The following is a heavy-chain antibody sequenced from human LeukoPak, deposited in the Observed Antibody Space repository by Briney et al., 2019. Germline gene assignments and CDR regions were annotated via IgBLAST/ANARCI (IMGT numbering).Heavy chain of an antibody. CDR2: ISWNSGSI. V-gene: IGHV3-9*01. Sequence: GRSLRLSCAASGFTFDDYAMHWVRQAPGKGLEWVSGISWNSGSIGYADSVKGRFTISRDNAKNSLYLQMNSLRAEDTALYYCAIVGVPVPYYYYGMDVWGQGTTVTVSS. D-gene: IGHD2-2*01. CDR3: AIVGVPVPYYYYGMDV. CDR1: GFTFDDYA. J-gene: IGHJ6*02.